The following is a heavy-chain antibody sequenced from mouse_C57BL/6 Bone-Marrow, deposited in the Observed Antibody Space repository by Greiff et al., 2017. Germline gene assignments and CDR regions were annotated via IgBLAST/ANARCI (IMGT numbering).Heavy chain of an antibody. CDR1: GFTFSSYA. Sequence: EVQVVESGEGLVKPGGSLKLSCAASGFTFSSYAMSWVRQTPEKRLEWVAYISSGGDYIYYADTVKGRFTISRDNARNTLYLQMSSLKYEDTAMYYCTGGTENYYDYEDDMDYWGQGTSVTVSS. CDR2: ISSGGDYI. J-gene: IGHJ4*01. D-gene: IGHD2-4*01. CDR3: TGGTENYYDYEDDMDY. V-gene: IGHV5-9-1*02.